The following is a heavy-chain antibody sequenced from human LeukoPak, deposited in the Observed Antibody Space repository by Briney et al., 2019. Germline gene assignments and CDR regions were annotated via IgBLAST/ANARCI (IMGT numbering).Heavy chain of an antibody. Sequence: ASVKVSCKASGYTFTSYGISWVRQATGQGLEWMGWMNPNSGNTVYAQNFQGRVTTTRNTSISTAYMELSSLRSEDTAVYFCARRPASTDFDFWGQGTLVTVSS. CDR2: MNPNSGNT. CDR1: GYTFTSYG. V-gene: IGHV1-8*02. J-gene: IGHJ4*02. CDR3: ARRPASTDFDF. D-gene: IGHD2-2*01.